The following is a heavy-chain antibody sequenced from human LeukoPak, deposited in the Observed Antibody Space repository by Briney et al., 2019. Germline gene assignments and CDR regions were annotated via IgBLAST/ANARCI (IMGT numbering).Heavy chain of an antibody. J-gene: IGHJ4*02. Sequence: SETLSLTCAVYGGSFSGYYWSWIRQPPGKGLEWIGEINHSGSTNYNPSPKSRVTISVDTSKNQFSLKLSSVTAADTAVYYCARAVGYDFWSGYSGYFDYWGQGTLVTVSS. CDR1: GGSFSGYY. CDR3: ARAVGYDFWSGYSGYFDY. CDR2: INHSGST. V-gene: IGHV4-34*01. D-gene: IGHD3-3*01.